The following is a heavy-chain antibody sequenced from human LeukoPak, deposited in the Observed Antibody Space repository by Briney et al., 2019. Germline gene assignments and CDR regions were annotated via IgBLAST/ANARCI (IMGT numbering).Heavy chain of an antibody. J-gene: IGHJ6*04. CDR3: ARDRQYYYGSGSAYGMDV. CDR2: ISSSGSTI. D-gene: IGHD3-10*01. V-gene: IGHV3-48*03. Sequence: PGGSLRLSCAASGFTFSSYEMNWVRQAPGKGLEWVSYISSSGSTIYYADSVKGRFTISRDNAKNSLYLQMNSLRAEDTAVHYCARDRQYYYGSGSAYGMDVWGKGTTVTVSS. CDR1: GFTFSSYE.